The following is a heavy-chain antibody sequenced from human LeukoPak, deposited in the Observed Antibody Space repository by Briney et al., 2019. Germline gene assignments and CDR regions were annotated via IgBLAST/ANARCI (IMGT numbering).Heavy chain of an antibody. J-gene: IGHJ4*02. CDR2: IYYSGST. D-gene: IGHD4-17*01. V-gene: IGHV4-59*01. CDR1: GGSISSYY. Sequence: SETLSLTCTVSGGSISSYYWSWIRQPPGKGLEWIGYIYYSGSTNYNPSLKSRVTISVDTSKNQFSLKLSSVTAADTAVYYCARARPPDYGDETAPYYFDYWGQGTLVTVSS. CDR3: ARARPPDYGDETAPYYFDY.